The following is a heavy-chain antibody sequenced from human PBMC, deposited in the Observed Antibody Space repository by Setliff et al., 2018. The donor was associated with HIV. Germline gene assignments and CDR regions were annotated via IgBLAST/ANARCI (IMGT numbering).Heavy chain of an antibody. CDR2: IYYSGNT. V-gene: IGHV4-39*01. Sequence: SETLSLTCTVSGGSISSSNYYWGWIRQPPGKGLEWIGTIYYSGNTYYNPSLKSRVTISADTSKNEFFLKLTSVTAADTAVYYCARPSFGIGGGANFDSWGRGTLVTVSS. J-gene: IGHJ4*02. CDR3: ARPSFGIGGGANFDS. D-gene: IGHD3-3*01. CDR1: GGSISSSNYY.